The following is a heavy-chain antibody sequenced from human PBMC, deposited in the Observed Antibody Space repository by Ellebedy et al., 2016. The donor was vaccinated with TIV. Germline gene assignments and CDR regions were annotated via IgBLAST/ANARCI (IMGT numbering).Heavy chain of an antibody. CDR3: ATGSPAGEEGAFDI. D-gene: IGHD3-10*01. CDR1: GYTFSGYY. CDR2: INPNSGDT. J-gene: IGHJ3*02. V-gene: IGHV1-2*02. Sequence: ASVKVSXKASGYTFSGYYMHWVRQAPGQGLEWMGWINPNSGDTHYAEKFQARVTMTRDTSITTAYMELSRLRSDDTAVYYCATGSPAGEEGAFDIWGQGTMVTVSS.